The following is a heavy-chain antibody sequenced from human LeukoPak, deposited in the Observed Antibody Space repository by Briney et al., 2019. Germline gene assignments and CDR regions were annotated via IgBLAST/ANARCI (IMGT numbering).Heavy chain of an antibody. V-gene: IGHV4-4*02. CDR1: GGSISSSNW. J-gene: IGHJ4*02. Sequence: SGTLSLTCAVSGGSISSSNWWSWVRQPPGKGLEWIGEIYHSGSTNYNPSLKSRVTISVDKSKNQFSLKLSSVTAADTAVYYCARRGWVRQSYYGSGSYYIDQPAYYWGQGTLVTVSS. D-gene: IGHD3-10*01. CDR3: ARRGWVRQSYYGSGSYYIDQPAYY. CDR2: IYHSGST.